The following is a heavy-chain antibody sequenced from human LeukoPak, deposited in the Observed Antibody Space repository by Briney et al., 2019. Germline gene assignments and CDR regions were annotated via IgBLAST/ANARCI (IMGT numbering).Heavy chain of an antibody. CDR1: GFTFSSYG. D-gene: IGHD4-11*01. CDR2: IWYDGSNR. V-gene: IGHV3-33*01. J-gene: IGHJ4*02. CDR3: ARGYSDYMRVFDY. Sequence: PGRSLRLSCAASGFTFSSYGMHWVRQAPGKGLEWVAVIWYDGSNRYYADSVKGRFTVSRDNSKNTLYLQMNSLRAEDTAVYYCARGYSDYMRVFDYWGQGTLVTVSS.